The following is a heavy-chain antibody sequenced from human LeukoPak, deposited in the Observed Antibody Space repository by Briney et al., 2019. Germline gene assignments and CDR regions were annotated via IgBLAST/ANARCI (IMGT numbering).Heavy chain of an antibody. D-gene: IGHD6-13*01. CDR3: TRDGTRDYYYGMDV. V-gene: IGHV3-48*01. CDR1: GFTFSSHS. CDR2: IRTSSSTI. J-gene: IGHJ6*02. Sequence: GGSLRLSCAASGFTFSSHSMNWVRQAPGKGLEWVSYIRTSSSTIYYADSVKGRFTISRDDAKNSLYLQMNSLRAEDTAVYYCTRDGTRDYYYGMDVWGRGTTVTVSS.